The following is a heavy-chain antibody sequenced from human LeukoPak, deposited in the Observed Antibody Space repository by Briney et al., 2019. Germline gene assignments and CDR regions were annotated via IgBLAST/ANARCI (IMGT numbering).Heavy chain of an antibody. CDR3: ATFTYYYDSSGYSQGDY. CDR1: GFTFSSYG. CDR2: IRYDGSNK. D-gene: IGHD3-22*01. V-gene: IGHV3-30*02. Sequence: GGSLRLSCAASGFTFSSYGTHWVRQAPGKGLEWVAFIRYDGSNKYYADSVKGRFTISRDNSKNTLYLQMNSLRAEDTAVYYCATFTYYYDSSGYSQGDYWGQGTLVTVSS. J-gene: IGHJ4*02.